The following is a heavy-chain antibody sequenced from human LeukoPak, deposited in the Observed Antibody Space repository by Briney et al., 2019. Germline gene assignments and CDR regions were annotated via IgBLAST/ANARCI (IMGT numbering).Heavy chain of an antibody. CDR3: ARDSNGYYDFWSGYNKYNWFDP. V-gene: IGHV1-46*01. CDR2: INPTGGST. J-gene: IGHJ5*02. Sequence: ASVKVSCKASGYTFTSYYMHWVRQAPGQGLEWMGIINPTGGSTNYAQKFQGRVTITADESTSTAYMELSSLRSEDTAVYYCARDSNGYYDFWSGYNKYNWFDPWGQGTLVTVSS. CDR1: GYTFTSYY. D-gene: IGHD3-3*01.